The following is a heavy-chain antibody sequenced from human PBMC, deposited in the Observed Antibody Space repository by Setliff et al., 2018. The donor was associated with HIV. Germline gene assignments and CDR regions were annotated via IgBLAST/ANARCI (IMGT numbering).Heavy chain of an antibody. Sequence: PSETLSLTCSVSDGSLSSYYWSWIRQPAGKGLEWIGRIYSSGSTNYNPSLKSRLTMSVDTSKNQFSLKLTSVTAADTAVYYCARSGSYVGPIQHWGQGTLVTVSS. CDR3: ARSGSYVGPIQH. CDR2: IYSSGST. J-gene: IGHJ1*01. V-gene: IGHV4-4*07. CDR1: DGSLSSYY. D-gene: IGHD3-10*02.